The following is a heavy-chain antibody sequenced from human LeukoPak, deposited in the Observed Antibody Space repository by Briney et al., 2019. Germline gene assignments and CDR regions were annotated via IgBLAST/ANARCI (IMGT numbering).Heavy chain of an antibody. Sequence: SETLSLTCAVYGGSFSGYYWGWIRQPPGKGLEWIGSIYYSGSTYYNPSLKSRVTISVDTSKNQFSLKLSSVTAADTAVYYCARHRGTIFGVVRPHYFDYWGQGTLVTVSS. CDR1: GGSFSGYY. CDR2: IYYSGST. V-gene: IGHV4-39*01. D-gene: IGHD3-3*01. CDR3: ARHRGTIFGVVRPHYFDY. J-gene: IGHJ4*02.